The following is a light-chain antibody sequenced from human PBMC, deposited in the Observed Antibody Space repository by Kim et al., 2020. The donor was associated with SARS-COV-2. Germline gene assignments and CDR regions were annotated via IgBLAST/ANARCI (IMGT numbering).Light chain of an antibody. CDR3: HQYGSSPRT. CDR2: GAS. Sequence: SPGERATLSCRASQSVNSNYLAWYQQKPGQAPRLLIYGASSRATGIPERFSGSGSGTDFTLTISRLEPEDFAVFYCHQYGSSPRTFGGGTKVDIK. J-gene: IGKJ4*01. CDR1: QSVNSNY. V-gene: IGKV3-20*01.